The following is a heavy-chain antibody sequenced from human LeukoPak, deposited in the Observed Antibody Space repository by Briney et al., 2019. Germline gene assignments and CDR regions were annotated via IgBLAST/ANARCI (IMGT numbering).Heavy chain of an antibody. Sequence: PSETLSLTCTVSGGSISSGGYSWSWIRQHPGKGLEWIGYIYYSGSTYYNPSLKSRVTISVDTSKNQFSLKLSSVTAADTAVYYCARSGGGRSLAIDYWGQGTLVTVSS. CDR1: GGSISSGGYS. CDR2: IYYSGST. D-gene: IGHD3-16*01. CDR3: ARSGGGRSLAIDY. V-gene: IGHV4-31*03. J-gene: IGHJ4*02.